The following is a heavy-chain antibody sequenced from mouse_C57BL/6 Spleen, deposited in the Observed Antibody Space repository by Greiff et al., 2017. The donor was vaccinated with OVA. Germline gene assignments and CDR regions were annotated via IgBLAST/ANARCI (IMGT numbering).Heavy chain of an antibody. CDR1: GFTFSDYY. CDR2: INYDGSST. J-gene: IGHJ2*01. CDR3: ARDHRGGYYFDY. D-gene: IGHD1-1*02. V-gene: IGHV5-16*01. Sequence: DVQLVESEGGLVQPGSSMKLSCTASGFTFSDYYMAWVRQVPEKGLEWVANINYDGSSTYYLDSLKSRFIISRDNAKNILYLQMSSLKSEDTATYYCARDHRGGYYFDYWGQGTTLTVSS.